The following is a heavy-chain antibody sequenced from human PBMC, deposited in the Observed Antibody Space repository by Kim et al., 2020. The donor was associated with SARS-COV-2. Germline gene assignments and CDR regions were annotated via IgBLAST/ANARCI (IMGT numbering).Heavy chain of an antibody. V-gene: IGHV4-39*01. Sequence: SETLSLTCTVSGGSISSSSYYWGWIRQPPGKGLEWIGSIYYSGSTYYNPSLKSRVTISVDTSKNQFSLKLSSVTAADTAVYYCARHEDLQEGYYFDYWGQGTLVTVSS. CDR1: GGSISSSSYY. J-gene: IGHJ4*02. CDR3: ARHEDLQEGYYFDY. CDR2: IYYSGST. D-gene: IGHD4-4*01.